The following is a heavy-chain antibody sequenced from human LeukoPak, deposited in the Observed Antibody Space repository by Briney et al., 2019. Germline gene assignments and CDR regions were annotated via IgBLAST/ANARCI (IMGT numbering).Heavy chain of an antibody. CDR3: TRGSTGRFDP. D-gene: IGHD2-2*01. CDR1: GASISSSY. J-gene: IGHJ5*02. Sequence: PSDTLSHTCSVSGASISSSYWSWIRQPPGKGLEWIAYIHYNGNTNYNPSLKSRVTLSLDTSKNQLSLKLSSVTAADTAVYYCTRGSTGRFDPWGQGTLVTVSS. V-gene: IGHV4-59*07. CDR2: IHYNGNT.